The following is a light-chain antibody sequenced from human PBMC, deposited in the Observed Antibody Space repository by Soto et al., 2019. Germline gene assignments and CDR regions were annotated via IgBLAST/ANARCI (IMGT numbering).Light chain of an antibody. Sequence: EIVLTQSPATLSLSPGERATLSCRASQSVSRYLAWYQQKPGQAPRLLIYDASNRATGIPARFSGSGSGTDFTLTISSLEPEDFAIYYCQQRSNWPPYFGGGTKVEIK. J-gene: IGKJ4*01. V-gene: IGKV3-11*01. CDR1: QSVSRY. CDR3: QQRSNWPPY. CDR2: DAS.